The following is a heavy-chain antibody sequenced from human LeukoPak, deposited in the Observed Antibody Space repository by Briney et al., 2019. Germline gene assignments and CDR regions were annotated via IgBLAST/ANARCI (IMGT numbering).Heavy chain of an antibody. CDR1: GFTFSSYS. CDR3: AREKFTSSGLGFTS. CDR2: ISSSSSYI. V-gene: IGHV3-21*01. J-gene: IGHJ5*02. D-gene: IGHD3-3*01. Sequence: SGGSLRLSCAASGFTFSSYSMNWVRQAPGKGLEWVSSISSSSSYIYYADSVKGRFTISRDNAKNSLYLQMNSLRAEDTAVYYCAREKFTSSGLGFTSWGQGTLVTVSS.